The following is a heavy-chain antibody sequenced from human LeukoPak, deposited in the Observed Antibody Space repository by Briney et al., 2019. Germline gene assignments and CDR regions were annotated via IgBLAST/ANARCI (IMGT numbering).Heavy chain of an antibody. CDR2: INPNSGGT. J-gene: IGHJ4*02. Sequence: ASVKVSCKASGYTFTGYYMHWVRQTPGQGLEGMGWINPNSGGTNYAQKFQGRVTMTRDTSISTAYMELSRLRSDDTAVYYCASAPYGGPPTGFDYWGQGTLVTVSS. V-gene: IGHV1-2*02. D-gene: IGHD4-23*01. CDR1: GYTFTGYY. CDR3: ASAPYGGPPTGFDY.